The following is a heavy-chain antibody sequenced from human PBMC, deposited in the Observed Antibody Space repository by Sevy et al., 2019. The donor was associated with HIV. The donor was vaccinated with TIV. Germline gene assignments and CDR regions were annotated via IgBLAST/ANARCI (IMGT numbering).Heavy chain of an antibody. Sequence: GESLKTSCAVSGFNFNIYSMSWVRQAPGKGLEWVSTLSFGCGKINYADSVKGRFIISRDDSKNTLYLQMNSLRAEDTAVYFCAREGCTRPQDYWGQGTLVTVSS. CDR3: AREGCTRPQDY. D-gene: IGHD2-8*01. CDR2: LSFGCGKI. V-gene: IGHV3-23*01. J-gene: IGHJ4*02. CDR1: GFNFNIYS.